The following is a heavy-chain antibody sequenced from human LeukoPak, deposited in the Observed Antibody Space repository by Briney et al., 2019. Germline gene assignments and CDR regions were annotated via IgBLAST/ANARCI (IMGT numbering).Heavy chain of an antibody. V-gene: IGHV3-21*04. CDR3: AKSGYNYDSDAYAFIDY. D-gene: IGHD3-22*01. J-gene: IGHJ4*02. CDR1: GFTFSSYN. CDR2: ITSSSSYI. Sequence: GGSLRLSCAASGFTFSSYNMNWVRQAPGKGLEWVSSITSSSSYIYYADSVKGRFTISRDNAKNTLSLQMSSLRAEDTAVYYCAKSGYNYDSDAYAFIDYWGQGTLVTVSS.